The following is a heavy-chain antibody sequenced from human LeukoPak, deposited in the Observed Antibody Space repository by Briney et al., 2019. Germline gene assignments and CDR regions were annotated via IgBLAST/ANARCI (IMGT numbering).Heavy chain of an antibody. CDR2: IYYSGST. V-gene: IGHV4-39*07. CDR1: GFTFSSYS. CDR3: ASKLFTLRYFDY. J-gene: IGHJ4*02. Sequence: PGGSLRLSCAASGFTFSSYSMNWVRQAPGKGLEWIGSIYYSGSTYYNPSLKSRVTISVDKSKNQFSLKLNSVTAADTAVYYCASKLFTLRYFDYWGQGTLVTVSS. D-gene: IGHD3-9*01.